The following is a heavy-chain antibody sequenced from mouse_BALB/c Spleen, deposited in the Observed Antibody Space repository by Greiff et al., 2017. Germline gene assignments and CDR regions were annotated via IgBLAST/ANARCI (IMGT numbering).Heavy chain of an antibody. CDR1: GFDFSRYW. Sequence: EVKLVESGGGLVQPGGSLKLSCAASGFDFSRYWMSWVRQAPGKGLEWIGEINPDSSTINYTPSLKDKFIISRDNAKNTLYLQMSKVRSEDTALYYCARGGGWLLRYYYAMDYWGQGTSVTVSS. CDR3: ARGGGWLLRYYYAMDY. V-gene: IGHV4-1*02. J-gene: IGHJ4*01. D-gene: IGHD2-3*01. CDR2: INPDSSTI.